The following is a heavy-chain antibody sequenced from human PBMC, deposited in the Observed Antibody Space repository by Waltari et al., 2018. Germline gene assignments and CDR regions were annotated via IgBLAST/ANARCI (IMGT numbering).Heavy chain of an antibody. CDR3: AKYDSSGYLGLNAFDI. V-gene: IGHV1-69*14. Sequence: QVQLVQSGAEVKKPGSSVKVSCKASGGTFSSYAISWVRQAPGQGLEWMGGIIPIFGTANYAQKFQGRVTITADKSTSTAYMELSSLRSEDTAVYYCAKYDSSGYLGLNAFDIWGQGTMVTVSS. D-gene: IGHD3-22*01. CDR2: IIPIFGTA. CDR1: GGTFSSYA. J-gene: IGHJ3*02.